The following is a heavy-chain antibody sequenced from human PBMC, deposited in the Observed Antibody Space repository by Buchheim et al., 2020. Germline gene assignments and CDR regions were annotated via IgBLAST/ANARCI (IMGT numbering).Heavy chain of an antibody. CDR2: INPNSGGT. CDR1: GYTFTGYY. V-gene: IGHV1-2*04. Sequence: QVQLVQSGAEVKKPGASVKVSCQASGYTFTGYYMHWVRQAPGQGLEWMGWINPNSGGTNYAQKFQGWVTMTRDPPIRTAYLELSRLRSDDTAVYYCARDTYSSSDYYGMDVWGQGTT. D-gene: IGHD6-13*01. CDR3: ARDTYSSSDYYGMDV. J-gene: IGHJ6*02.